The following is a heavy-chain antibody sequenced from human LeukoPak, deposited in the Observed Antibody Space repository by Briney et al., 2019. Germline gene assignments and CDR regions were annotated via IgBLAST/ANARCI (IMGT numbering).Heavy chain of an antibody. Sequence: GGSLRHSCAASGFTFSDHYMDWVRQAPGKGLEWVAVISYDGSNKYYADSVKGRFTISRDNSKNTLYPQMNSLRAEDTAVYYCARDGLAAATLHWCFDLWGRGTLVTVSS. CDR2: ISYDGSNK. V-gene: IGHV3-30*03. J-gene: IGHJ2*01. CDR1: GFTFSDHY. CDR3: ARDGLAAATLHWCFDL. D-gene: IGHD2-15*01.